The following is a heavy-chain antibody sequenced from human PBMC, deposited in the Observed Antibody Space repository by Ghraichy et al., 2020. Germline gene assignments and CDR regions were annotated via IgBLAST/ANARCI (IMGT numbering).Heavy chain of an antibody. CDR2: IYYSGST. V-gene: IGHV4-39*01. CDR1: GGSISSSSYY. J-gene: IGHJ4*02. Sequence: SQTLSLTCTVSGGSISSSSYYWGWIRQPPGKGLEWIGSIYYSGSTYYNPSLKSRVTISVDTSKNQFSLKLSSVTAADTAVYYCASHTYYYDSSGYWRVNYFDYWGQGTLVTVSS. CDR3: ASHTYYYDSSGYWRVNYFDY. D-gene: IGHD3-22*01.